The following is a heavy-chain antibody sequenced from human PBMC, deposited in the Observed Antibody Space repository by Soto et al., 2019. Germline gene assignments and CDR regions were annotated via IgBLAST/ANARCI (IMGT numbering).Heavy chain of an antibody. CDR2: INNDGSST. CDR3: ARVRMAGDFDI. V-gene: IGHV3-74*01. J-gene: IGHJ3*02. CDR1: GFTFSSYW. D-gene: IGHD6-19*01. Sequence: EVQLVESGGGLVQPGGSLRLSCAASGFTFSSYWMHWVRQAPGKGLVWVSHINNDGSSTSYADSVKGRFTISRDNAKNTLYLQMNSLRAEDMAVYYCARVRMAGDFDIWGQGTMVTVSS.